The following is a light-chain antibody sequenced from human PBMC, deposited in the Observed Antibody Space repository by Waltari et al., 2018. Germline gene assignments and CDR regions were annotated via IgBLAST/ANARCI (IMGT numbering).Light chain of an antibody. CDR1: GSDVGNYNF. CDR3: SSYAGSDNLVL. Sequence: QSALTQPPSASGSPGQSVTISCTGPGSDVGNYNFVSWYLQHPGTAPKLMIYDVTKRPSGVPDRFSGSKSGNTASLTVSGLQAEDEADYYCSSYAGSDNLVLFGGGTRLTVL. J-gene: IGLJ2*01. CDR2: DVT. V-gene: IGLV2-8*01.